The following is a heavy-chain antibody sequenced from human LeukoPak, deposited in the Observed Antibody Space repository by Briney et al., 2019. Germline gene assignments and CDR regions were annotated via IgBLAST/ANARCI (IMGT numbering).Heavy chain of an antibody. CDR1: GFTFSSYG. CDR3: AKDIGGYSSGWYEN. J-gene: IGHJ4*02. Sequence: GGSLRLSCAASGFTFSSYGMSWVRQAPGKGLEWVSAISGSGGSTYYADSVKGRFTISRDNSKNSLYLQMNSLRTEDTALYYCAKDIGGYSSGWYENWGQGTLVTVSS. V-gene: IGHV3-23*01. D-gene: IGHD6-19*01. CDR2: ISGSGGST.